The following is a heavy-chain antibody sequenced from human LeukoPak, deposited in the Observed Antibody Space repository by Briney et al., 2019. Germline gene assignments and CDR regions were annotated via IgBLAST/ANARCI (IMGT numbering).Heavy chain of an antibody. J-gene: IGHJ3*02. D-gene: IGHD6-6*01. CDR2: IDPDDSDT. CDR1: GYSFTTYW. Sequence: PGESLKISCRGSGYSFTTYWIGWVRQMPGKGLEWMGIIDPDDSDTRYSPSFQGQVTISADKSISTAYLQWSSLKASDTAMYYCARSYTTSPDAFDIWGQGTMVTVSS. V-gene: IGHV5-51*01. CDR3: ARSYTTSPDAFDI.